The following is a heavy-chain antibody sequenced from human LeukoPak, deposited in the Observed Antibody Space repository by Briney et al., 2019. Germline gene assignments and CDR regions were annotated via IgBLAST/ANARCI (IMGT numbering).Heavy chain of an antibody. CDR3: ARGVRGYYDSSGYPRDFDY. CDR2: IYPGDSDT. Sequence: LKVSCKGSGYSFTSYWIGWVRQMPGKGLEWMGIIYPGDSDTRHSPSFQGQVTISADKSISTAYLQWSSLKASDTAMYYCARGVRGYYDSSGYPRDFDYWGQGTLVTVSS. CDR1: GYSFTSYW. D-gene: IGHD3-22*01. J-gene: IGHJ4*02. V-gene: IGHV5-51*01.